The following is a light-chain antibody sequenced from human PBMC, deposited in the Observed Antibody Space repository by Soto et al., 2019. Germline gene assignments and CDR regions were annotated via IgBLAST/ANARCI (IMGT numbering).Light chain of an antibody. Sequence: IHMTQXPXXXXPXXXDXVTXXXQASQDITNYLNWYQQKPGKAPKLLIYDASNLETGVPSRFSGSGSGTDFTFTISSLQPEDATIYYCQKCTFVRFTFGGGTNVDIK. J-gene: IGKJ4*01. V-gene: IGKV1-33*01. CDR3: QKCTFVRFT. CDR2: DAS. CDR1: QDITNY.